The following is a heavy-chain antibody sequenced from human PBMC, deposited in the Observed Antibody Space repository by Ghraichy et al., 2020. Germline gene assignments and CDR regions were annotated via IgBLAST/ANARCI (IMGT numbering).Heavy chain of an antibody. J-gene: IGHJ4*02. CDR2: IRSKAYGGTT. D-gene: IGHD4-17*01. CDR3: TRPKGTTVTPYYFDY. CDR1: GFTFGDYA. Sequence: GGSLRLSCTASGFTFGDYAMSWFRQAPGKGLEWVGFIRSKAYGGTTEYAASVKGRFTISRDDSKSIAYLQMNSLKTEDTAVYYCTRPKGTTVTPYYFDYWGQGTLVTVSS. V-gene: IGHV3-49*03.